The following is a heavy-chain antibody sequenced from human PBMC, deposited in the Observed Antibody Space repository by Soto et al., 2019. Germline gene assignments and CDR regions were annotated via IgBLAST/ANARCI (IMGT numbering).Heavy chain of an antibody. V-gene: IGHV3-23*01. CDR3: AKDRDFWSGHAVFDI. CDR2: ITGSGDST. D-gene: IGHD3-3*01. CDR1: GFTFSIYA. J-gene: IGHJ3*02. Sequence: EVQLLESGGGLVQPGGSLRLSCAASGFTFSIYAMSWVRQAPGKGLEWVSAITGSGDSTNYADSVKGRFTISRDNSKNTLYLQMNSLRAEDTAVYYCAKDRDFWSGHAVFDIWGQGTMVTVSS.